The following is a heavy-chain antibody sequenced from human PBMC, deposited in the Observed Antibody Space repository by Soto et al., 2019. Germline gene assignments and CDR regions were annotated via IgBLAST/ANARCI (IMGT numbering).Heavy chain of an antibody. CDR1: GGTFGTYA. V-gene: IGHV1-69*06. Sequence: QVQLMQSGAEVKKPGSSVKVSCKASGGTFGTYAIGWVRQAPGQGLEWMGGIIPMFGTANYAQKYQGRATITADKSTGTAYLDLSSLRSEDTAIYYCARDNSGHAFDYWGQGTLGTVSS. CDR3: ARDNSGHAFDY. CDR2: IIPMFGTA. D-gene: IGHD5-12*01. J-gene: IGHJ4*02.